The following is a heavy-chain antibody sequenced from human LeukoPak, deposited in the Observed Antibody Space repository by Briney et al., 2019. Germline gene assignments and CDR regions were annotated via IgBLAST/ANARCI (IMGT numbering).Heavy chain of an antibody. CDR3: ARSRQASGLFNS. CDR2: IYDRGPA. D-gene: IGHD3-10*01. Sequence: PSQTLSLTCTVSGYAITSGGFSWNWIRQSPGKGLEWIGCIYDRGPAYYNPSLKSRFTISVDRPKNQFFLNVTSLTAADTAVYFCARSRQASGLFNSWGQGTLVVVSS. CDR1: GYAITSGGFS. V-gene: IGHV4-30-2*06. J-gene: IGHJ5*01.